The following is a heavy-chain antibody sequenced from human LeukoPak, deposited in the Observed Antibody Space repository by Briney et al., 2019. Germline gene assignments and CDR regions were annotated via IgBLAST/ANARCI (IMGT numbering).Heavy chain of an antibody. V-gene: IGHV1-46*01. D-gene: IGHD2-21*02. CDR1: GYTFTSCY. Sequence: GASVKVSCKTSGYTFTSCYMHWVRQAPGQGLEWMGMINPSAGSTRYAQKFPGRVTMTTDTSTSTVYMELSSLRSEDTAVYYCARGGCGDSAAPFDDWGQGTLVPVSS. CDR2: INPSAGST. CDR3: ARGGCGDSAAPFDD. J-gene: IGHJ4*02.